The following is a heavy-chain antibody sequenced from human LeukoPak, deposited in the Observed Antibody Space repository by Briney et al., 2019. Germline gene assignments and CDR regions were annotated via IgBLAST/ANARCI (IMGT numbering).Heavy chain of an antibody. CDR2: IFYSGCT. Sequence: SETLSLTCTVSGGSISSYYWSWIRQPPGKAREWIGYIFYSGCTTYNPSLKSRVSISVDTSKNQFSLRLTSVTAADTAVYYCARHYSSAPYGMDVWGQGTTVTVSS. V-gene: IGHV4-59*01. J-gene: IGHJ6*02. CDR1: GGSISSYY. D-gene: IGHD4-11*01. CDR3: ARHYSSAPYGMDV.